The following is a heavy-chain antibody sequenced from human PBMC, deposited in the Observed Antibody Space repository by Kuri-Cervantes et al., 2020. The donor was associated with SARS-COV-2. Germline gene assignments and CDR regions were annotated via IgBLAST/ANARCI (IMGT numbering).Heavy chain of an antibody. CDR1: GYTFTSYY. CDR3: ARGYYEGITGKYYFDY. Sequence: ASVNVSCKASGYTFTSYYMHWVRQAPGQGLEWMGIINPSGGSTSYAQKFQGRVTMTRDTSTSTVYMELSSLRSEDTAVYYCARGYYEGITGKYYFDYWGQGTLVTVSS. D-gene: IGHD1-20*01. J-gene: IGHJ4*02. V-gene: IGHV1-46*01. CDR2: INPSGGST.